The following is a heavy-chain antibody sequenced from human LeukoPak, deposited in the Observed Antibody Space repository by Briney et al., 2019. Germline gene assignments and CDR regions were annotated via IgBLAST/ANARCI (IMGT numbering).Heavy chain of an antibody. CDR3: ARGGGYDKEYFDY. D-gene: IGHD5-12*01. Sequence: SETLSLTCTVSGGSISSYYWSWIRQPPGKGMEWIGFIYYSGSTHYNPSLKSRVTLSVDTSKNQFSLKLSSVTAADTAVYYCARGGGYDKEYFDYWGQGTLVTVSS. CDR2: IYYSGST. CDR1: GGSISSYY. V-gene: IGHV4-59*01. J-gene: IGHJ4*02.